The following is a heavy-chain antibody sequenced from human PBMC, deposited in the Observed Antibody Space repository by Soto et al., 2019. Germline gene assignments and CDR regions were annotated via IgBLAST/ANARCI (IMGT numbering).Heavy chain of an antibody. J-gene: IGHJ4*02. V-gene: IGHV3-30-3*01. CDR3: ARAREMAGIGEIDF. Sequence: QVQLVESGGGVVQPGRSLRLSCAASGFTISSYAIHWVRQAPGKGLEWVAVVSYDGSNKYYADSVKGRFTISRDNFKDTMYLHMNSLRPEDTAVYSCARAREMAGIGEIDFWGQGTLVTVSS. D-gene: IGHD6-19*01. CDR2: VSYDGSNK. CDR1: GFTISSYA.